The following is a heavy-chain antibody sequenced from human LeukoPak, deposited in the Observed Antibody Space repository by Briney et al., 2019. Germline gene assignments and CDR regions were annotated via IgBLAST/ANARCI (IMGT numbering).Heavy chain of an antibody. CDR3: ARRYGQWLVPHTDWFDP. D-gene: IGHD6-19*01. J-gene: IGHJ5*02. CDR2: ISAYNGNT. CDR1: GYTFTSYG. Sequence: ASVKVSCKASGYTFTSYGISWVRQAPGQGLEWMGWISAYNGNTNYAQKLQGRVTMTTDTSTSTAYMELSSLRSEDTAVYYCARRYGQWLVPHTDWFDPWGQGTLVTVSS. V-gene: IGHV1-18*01.